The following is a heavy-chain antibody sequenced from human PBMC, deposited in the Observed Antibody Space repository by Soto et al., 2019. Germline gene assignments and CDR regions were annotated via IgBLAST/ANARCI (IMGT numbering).Heavy chain of an antibody. V-gene: IGHV3-23*01. CDR1: GFTFYNYA. Sequence: GGAPRPSCAAPGFTFYNYALTSVPPAPGKGLEWVSTIHISGSRTQYAVSVKDRFTISRDDSRNRLYLQMDSLRAEDTALYYCARDAPDSRPPDAYDVWGQGTMVTVSS. J-gene: IGHJ3*01. CDR3: ARDAPDSRPPDAYDV. CDR2: IHISGSRT.